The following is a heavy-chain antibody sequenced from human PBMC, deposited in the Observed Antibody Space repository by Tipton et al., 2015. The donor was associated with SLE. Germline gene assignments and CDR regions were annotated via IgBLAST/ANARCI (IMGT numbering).Heavy chain of an antibody. CDR1: GFTFSNYA. J-gene: IGHJ3*02. Sequence: SLRLSCAASGFTFSNYAMSWVRQAPGKGLEWVSAISDTAYYKNYADSVKGRFTISRDNSRNTLSLEMNSLRAEDTAVYYCAKARTTVTSYDAFDIWGQGTKVTVSS. D-gene: IGHD4-17*01. CDR3: AKARTTVTSYDAFDI. V-gene: IGHV3-23*01. CDR2: ISDTAYYK.